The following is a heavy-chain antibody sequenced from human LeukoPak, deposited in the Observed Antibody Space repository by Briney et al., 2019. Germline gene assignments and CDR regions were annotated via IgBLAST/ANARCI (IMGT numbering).Heavy chain of an antibody. CDR1: GFTFSDYS. J-gene: IGHJ4*02. D-gene: IGHD6-13*01. Sequence: GGSLGLSCVASGFTFSDYSMTWVRQSPGKGLFWVSGISAGGGSTYYADSVKGRFTISRDNSRNTLYLQMNSLRAEDTAVYYCAKDAAGPEYWGQGTLVTVSS. CDR3: AKDAAGPEY. V-gene: IGHV3-23*01. CDR2: ISAGGGST.